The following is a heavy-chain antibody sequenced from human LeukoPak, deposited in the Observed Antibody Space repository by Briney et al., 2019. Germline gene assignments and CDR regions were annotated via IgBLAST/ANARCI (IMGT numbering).Heavy chain of an antibody. CDR2: MNPNSGNT. J-gene: IGHJ5*02. D-gene: IGHD6-19*01. V-gene: IGHV1-8*01. Sequence: ASVKVSCKASGYTFTSYDINWVRQATGQGLEWMGWMNPNSGNTGYAQKFQGRVTMTRNTSISTAYMELSSLRSEDTAAYYCARGIVAVAGSWFDPWGQGTLVTVSS. CDR1: GYTFTSYD. CDR3: ARGIVAVAGSWFDP.